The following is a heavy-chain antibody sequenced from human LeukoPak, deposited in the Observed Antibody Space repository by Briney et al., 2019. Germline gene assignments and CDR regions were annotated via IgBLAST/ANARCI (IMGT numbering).Heavy chain of an antibody. CDR3: ARAISDYDILTGYYKSRYFDY. J-gene: IGHJ4*02. CDR1: VGTFSSYA. Sequence: SVKVSCKASVGTFSSYAISWVRQAPGQGVEWRGGIIPIFGTANYAQKFQVRVTITADKSTSTAYIALRSLSSQDPAVYYCARAISDYDILTGYYKSRYFDYWGQGTLVTVSS. V-gene: IGHV1-69*06. D-gene: IGHD3-9*01. CDR2: IIPIFGTA.